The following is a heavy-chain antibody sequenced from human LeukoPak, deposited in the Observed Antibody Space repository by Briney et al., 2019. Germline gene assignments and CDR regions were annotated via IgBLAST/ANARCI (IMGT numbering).Heavy chain of an antibody. J-gene: IGHJ4*02. CDR3: ARITLGGYFDH. Sequence: SGPTLVNPTETLTLTCTVSGFSLSNARVGVSWIRQPPGKALEWLAYIFSNDEKSYSTSLKSRLTISKDTSTSQVVLTMTNMDPVDTATYYCARITLGGYFDHWGQGTLVTVSS. V-gene: IGHV2-26*01. CDR2: IFSNDEK. CDR1: GFSLSNARVG. D-gene: IGHD3-16*01.